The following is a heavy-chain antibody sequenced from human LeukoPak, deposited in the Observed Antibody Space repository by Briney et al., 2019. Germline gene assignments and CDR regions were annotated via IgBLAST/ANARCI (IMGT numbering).Heavy chain of an antibody. CDR1: GGSISAYY. Sequence: PSETLSLTCTVSGGSISAYYWSWIRQPPGKGLEWIGYIYYSGSTNYNPSLKSRVTISIDTSKNQFSLKLSSVTAADTAVYYCARVGAGSFDYWGQGTLVTVSS. J-gene: IGHJ4*02. D-gene: IGHD3-10*01. CDR2: IYYSGST. CDR3: ARVGAGSFDY. V-gene: IGHV4-59*01.